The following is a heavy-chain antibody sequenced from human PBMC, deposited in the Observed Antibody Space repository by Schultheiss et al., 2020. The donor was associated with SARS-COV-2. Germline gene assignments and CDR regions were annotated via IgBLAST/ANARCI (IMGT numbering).Heavy chain of an antibody. D-gene: IGHD3-3*01. CDR1: GFTVSSNY. CDR3: AKGSEGRITIFGVVITHNWFDP. CDR2: IYSGGST. V-gene: IGHV3-53*04. J-gene: IGHJ5*02. Sequence: GGSLRLSCAASGFTVSSNYMSWVRQAPGKGLEWVSVIYSGGSTYYADSVKGRFTISRHNSKNTLYLQMNSLRAEDTAVYYCAKGSEGRITIFGVVITHNWFDPWGQGTLVTVSS.